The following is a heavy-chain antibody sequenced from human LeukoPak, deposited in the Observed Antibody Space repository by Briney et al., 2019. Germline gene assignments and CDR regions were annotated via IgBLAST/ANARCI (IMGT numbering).Heavy chain of an antibody. J-gene: IGHJ5*02. D-gene: IGHD1-26*01. CDR1: GFTFSSYE. Sequence: GGSLRLSCAASGFTFSSYEMNWIRQAPGKGLEWISYISNSGSTKYYADSVKGRFTISRDNSKNTLYLQMNSLRAEDTAVYYCAKDYEPLVGVHRWGDWFDPWGQGTLVTVSS. CDR3: AKDYEPLVGVHRWGDWFDP. V-gene: IGHV3-48*03. CDR2: ISNSGSTK.